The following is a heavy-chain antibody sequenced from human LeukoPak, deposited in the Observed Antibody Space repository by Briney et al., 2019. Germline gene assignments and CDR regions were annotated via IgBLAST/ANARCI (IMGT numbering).Heavy chain of an antibody. Sequence: GGSLRLSCAASGFTFSSYSMNWVRQAPGKGLEWVSYISSSSSIIYYADSVKGRFTISRDNAKNSLYLQMNSLRAEDTAVYYCARVDTMIVVDLDAFDIWGQGTMVTVSS. CDR2: ISSSSSII. D-gene: IGHD3-22*01. CDR1: GFTFSSYS. J-gene: IGHJ3*02. CDR3: ARVDTMIVVDLDAFDI. V-gene: IGHV3-48*01.